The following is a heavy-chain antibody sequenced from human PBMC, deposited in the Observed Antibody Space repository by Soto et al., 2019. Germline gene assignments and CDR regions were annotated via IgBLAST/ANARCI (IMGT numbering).Heavy chain of an antibody. CDR1: GFTFDDYA. Sequence: EVQLVESGGGLVLPGRSLRLSCAASGFTFDDYAIHWVGQAPGRGLEWVAGISWNGASIGYADSVKGRFTISRDNAKNSLHLQMNSLRSEDTALYYCANLPLYGSGFDCWGQGTLVTVSS. J-gene: IGHJ4*02. V-gene: IGHV3-9*01. CDR3: ANLPLYGSGFDC. D-gene: IGHD3-10*01. CDR2: ISWNGASI.